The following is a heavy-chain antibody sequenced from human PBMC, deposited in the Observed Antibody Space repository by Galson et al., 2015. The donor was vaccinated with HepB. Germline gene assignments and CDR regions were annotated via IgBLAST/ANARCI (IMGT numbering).Heavy chain of an antibody. J-gene: IGHJ2*01. D-gene: IGHD4-17*01. CDR3: ARYAVTTGARRGWYFDL. CDR2: INHSGST. CDR1: GGSFSGYY. Sequence: QVQLQESGPGLVKPSETLSLTCAVYGGSFSGYYWSWIRQPPGKGLEWIGEINHSGSTDYNPSLKSRVTISVDTSKNQFSLKLSSVTAADTAVYYCARYAVTTGARRGWYFDLWGRGTLVTVSS. V-gene: IGHV4-34*10.